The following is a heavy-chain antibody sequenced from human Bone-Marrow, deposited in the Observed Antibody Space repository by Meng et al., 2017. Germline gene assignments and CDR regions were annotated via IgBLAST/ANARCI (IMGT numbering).Heavy chain of an antibody. V-gene: IGHV3-9*01. J-gene: IGHJ4*02. Sequence: SLKISCAASGFSGLTFDDFAVHWVRQTPGKGLEWVAGISWNSGDIAYTDSVKGRFIISRDNAKNSLYLQMNSLRAEDTAVYYCARDREWYSSSWYVFDYWGQGTLVTVSS. D-gene: IGHD6-13*01. CDR3: ARDREWYSSSWYVFDY. CDR2: ISWNSGDI. CDR1: GFSGLTFDDFA.